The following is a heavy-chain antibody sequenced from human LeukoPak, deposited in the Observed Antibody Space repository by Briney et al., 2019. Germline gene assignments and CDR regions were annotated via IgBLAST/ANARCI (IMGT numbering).Heavy chain of an antibody. D-gene: IGHD3-3*01. J-gene: IGHJ6*03. CDR3: ARGGLAPGKKKYYDFWSGYSDYYYYMDV. CDR1: GITLSNYG. V-gene: IGHV3-23*01. Sequence: GGSLRLSCAVSGITLSNYGMNWSRHPQRTGLELGPGMSDSGGSTNYSDSVKGRLTITRDNPKNTLYLQMTSLRAEDTAVYYCARGGLAPGKKKYYDFWSGYSDYYYYMDVWGKGTTVTVSS. CDR2: MSDSGGST.